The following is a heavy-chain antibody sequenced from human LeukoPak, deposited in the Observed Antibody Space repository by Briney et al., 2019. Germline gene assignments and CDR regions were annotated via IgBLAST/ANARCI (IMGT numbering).Heavy chain of an antibody. Sequence: GGSLRLSCAASGFTFSSYAMSWVRQAPGKGLEWVSAISGSGGSTYYADSVKGRFTISRDNSKNTLYLQMNSLRAEDTAVYYCAKRRAVAGSGGYRFDPWGQGTLVTVSS. V-gene: IGHV3-23*01. J-gene: IGHJ5*02. CDR3: AKRRAVAGSGGYRFDP. CDR1: GFTFSSYA. D-gene: IGHD6-19*01. CDR2: ISGSGGST.